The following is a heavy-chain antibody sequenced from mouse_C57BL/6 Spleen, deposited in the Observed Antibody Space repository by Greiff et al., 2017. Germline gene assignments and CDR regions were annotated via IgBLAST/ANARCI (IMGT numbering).Heavy chain of an antibody. CDR1: GFTFSGYG. CDR3: SRHTTGSSYLYFDV. J-gene: IGHJ1*03. CDR2: ISSGGSYT. D-gene: IGHD4-1*01. V-gene: IGHV5-6*01. Sequence: EVQLVESGGDLVKPGGSLKLSCAASGFTFSGYGMSWVRQTPDKRLEWVATISSGGSYTYYPDSVKGRFTIARDNAKNTLYLQISSLKSDDTAMYYCSRHTTGSSYLYFDVWGTGTTVTVSS.